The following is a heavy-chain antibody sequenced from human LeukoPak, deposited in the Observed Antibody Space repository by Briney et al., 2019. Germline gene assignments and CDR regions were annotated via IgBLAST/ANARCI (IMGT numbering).Heavy chain of an antibody. D-gene: IGHD1-26*01. CDR1: GFTFSSYA. CDR2: ISYDGSNK. V-gene: IGHV3-30-3*01. CDR3: ARDLSGSSYFDY. Sequence: GRSLRLSCAASGFTFSSYAMHWVRQAPGKGLEWVAVISYDGSNKYYEDSVKGRFTISRDNCKNTLYLQMNSLRAEDTAVYYCARDLSGSSYFDYWGQGTLVTVSS. J-gene: IGHJ4*02.